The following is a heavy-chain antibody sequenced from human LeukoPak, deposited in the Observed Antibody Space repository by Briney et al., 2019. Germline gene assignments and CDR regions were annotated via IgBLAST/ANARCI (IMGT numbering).Heavy chain of an antibody. J-gene: IGHJ6*02. CDR1: GVTFNYAW. D-gene: IGHD1-7*01. V-gene: IGHV3-15*04. CDR3: TTDEDWNYARKDV. Sequence: PGGSLRLPCAAPGVTFNYAWMSWVRQVPGKGLEWVGQTVSEIDGGTTDYATPVKGRFTISRDDSKSTLYLQMNSLKIEDTAVYYCTTDEDWNYARKDVWGQGATVIVSS. CDR2: TVSEIDGGTT.